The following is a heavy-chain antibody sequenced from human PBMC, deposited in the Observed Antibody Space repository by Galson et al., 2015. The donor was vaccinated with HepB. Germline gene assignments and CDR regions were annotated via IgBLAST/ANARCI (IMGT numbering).Heavy chain of an antibody. CDR2: ISSSSSYI. Sequence: SLRLSCAASGFTFSSYSMNWVRQAPGKGLEWVSSISSSSSYIYYADSVKGRFTISRDNAKNSLYLQMNSLRAEDTAVYYCARTSIAVAGTGPFDYWGQGTLVTVSS. CDR1: GFTFSSYS. D-gene: IGHD6-19*01. V-gene: IGHV3-21*01. J-gene: IGHJ4*02. CDR3: ARTSIAVAGTGPFDY.